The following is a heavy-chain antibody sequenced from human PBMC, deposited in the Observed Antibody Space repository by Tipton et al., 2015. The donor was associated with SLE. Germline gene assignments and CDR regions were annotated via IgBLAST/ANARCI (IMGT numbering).Heavy chain of an antibody. V-gene: IGHV4-61*05. Sequence: LRLSCTVSGGSISSSSYYWGWIRQPPGKGLEWIGYIYTSGSTNYNPSLKSRVTISVDTSKNQFSLKLSSVTATDTAVYYCASLTGGAFDIWGQGTMVTVSS. J-gene: IGHJ3*02. D-gene: IGHD1-26*01. CDR3: ASLTGGAFDI. CDR1: GGSISSSSYY. CDR2: IYTSGST.